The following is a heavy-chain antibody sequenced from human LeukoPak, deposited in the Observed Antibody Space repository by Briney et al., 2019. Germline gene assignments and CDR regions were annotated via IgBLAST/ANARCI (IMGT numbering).Heavy chain of an antibody. CDR3: ARVGPLSGGQFYFDY. Sequence: GGSLRLSCAASGFTFSSYGMHWVRQAPGKGLEWVAVISYDGSNKYYADSVKGRFTISRDNAKNSLYLQMNSLRAEDTALYHCARVGPLSGGQFYFDYWGQRTLVTVSS. V-gene: IGHV3-30*03. D-gene: IGHD5-24*01. CDR1: GFTFSSYG. CDR2: ISYDGSNK. J-gene: IGHJ4*02.